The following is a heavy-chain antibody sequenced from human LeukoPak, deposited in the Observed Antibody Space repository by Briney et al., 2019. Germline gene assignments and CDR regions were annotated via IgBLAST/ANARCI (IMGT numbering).Heavy chain of an antibody. D-gene: IGHD3-22*01. CDR1: GYTFTSYY. Sequence: GASVKVSCKASGYTFTSYYMHWVGQAPGQGLEWMGIINPSGGSTSYAQKFQGRVTMTRDTSTSAVYMELSSLRSEDTAGYYCARVVDSSGYHHDAFDIWGQGTMVTVSS. V-gene: IGHV1-46*01. CDR3: ARVVDSSGYHHDAFDI. CDR2: INPSGGST. J-gene: IGHJ3*02.